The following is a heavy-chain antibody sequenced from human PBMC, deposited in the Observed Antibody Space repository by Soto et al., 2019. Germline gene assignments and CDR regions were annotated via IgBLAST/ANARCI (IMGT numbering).Heavy chain of an antibody. J-gene: IGHJ3*02. D-gene: IGHD3-10*01. CDR3: HKALWFATTFDI. V-gene: IGHV3-15*01. CDR1: GFTFSNAW. CDR2: IKSKTDGGTT. Sequence: GGSLRLSCAASGFTFSNAWMSWVRQAPGKGLEWVGRIKSKTDGGTTDYAAPVKGRFTISRDDSKNTLYLQMNSLKTEDTAVYYCHKALWFATTFDIWGQGTMVTVSS.